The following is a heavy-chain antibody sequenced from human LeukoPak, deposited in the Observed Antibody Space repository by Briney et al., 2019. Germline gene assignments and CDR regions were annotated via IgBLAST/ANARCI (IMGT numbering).Heavy chain of an antibody. CDR2: IYGDGRT. J-gene: IGHJ6*02. D-gene: IGHD6-19*01. V-gene: IGHV3-66*01. CDR3: ARELVAGGGRRGMDV. Sequence: GGSLRLSCAASGFTVSTNYMSWVRQAPGKGLEWVSVIYGDGRTSYADSVRGRFTISRDNSKNTLYLQTSSLRAEDTAVYYCARELVAGGGRRGMDVWGQGTTVTVSS. CDR1: GFTVSTNY.